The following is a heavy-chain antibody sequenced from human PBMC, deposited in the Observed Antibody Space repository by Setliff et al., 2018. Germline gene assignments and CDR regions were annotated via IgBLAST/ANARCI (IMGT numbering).Heavy chain of an antibody. CDR2: IYYSGNSNYDT. Sequence: LSETLSLTCDVSGYSINSGYYWGWIRQPPGKGLEWIGYIYYSGNSNYDTNYNPSLKSRVTILSDTSKNQFSLILSPVTAADTAVYYCASERESASRQTYFDSWGQGTLVTVSS. CDR1: GYSINSGYY. D-gene: IGHD2-15*01. V-gene: IGHV4-38-2*01. CDR3: ASERESASRQTYFDS. J-gene: IGHJ4*02.